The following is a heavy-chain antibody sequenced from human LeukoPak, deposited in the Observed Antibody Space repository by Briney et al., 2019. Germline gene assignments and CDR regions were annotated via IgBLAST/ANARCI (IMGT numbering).Heavy chain of an antibody. V-gene: IGHV1-18*01. CDR3: ARDQPYYYGSETWALTRIEHSYAMDV. J-gene: IGHJ6*02. Sequence: ASVKVSCKASGYTFTSYGISWVRQAPGQGLEWLGWISAYNGNTHFAQQFQGRLTVTTDTSTSTAYLELRSLRSDDTAVYYCARDQPYYYGSETWALTRIEHSYAMDVWGQGTTITVSS. D-gene: IGHD3-10*01. CDR2: ISAYNGNT. CDR1: GYTFTSYG.